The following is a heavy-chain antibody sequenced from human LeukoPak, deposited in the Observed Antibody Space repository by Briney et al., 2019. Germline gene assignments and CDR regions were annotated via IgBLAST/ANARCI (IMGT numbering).Heavy chain of an antibody. Sequence: HPGGSLRLSCAASGFTFGPYTMNWVRQAPGKGLEWVSYISSSSDTIYYADSAKGRFTISRDNAKNSLYLQMNSLRVEDTAVYYCASGMRVGPNIWGQGTLVTVSS. CDR1: GFTFGPYT. CDR2: ISSSSDTI. J-gene: IGHJ4*02. V-gene: IGHV3-48*04. CDR3: ASGMRVGPNI. D-gene: IGHD1-26*01.